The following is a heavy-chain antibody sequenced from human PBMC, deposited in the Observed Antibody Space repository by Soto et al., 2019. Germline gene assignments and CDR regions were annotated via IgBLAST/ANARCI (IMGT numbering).Heavy chain of an antibody. CDR3: ARVPSAGVPAAKGDAFDI. CDR1: GNTFTSYG. V-gene: IGHV1-18*04. D-gene: IGHD2-2*01. J-gene: IGHJ3*02. Sequence: QVQLVQSGAEVKKPGASVKVSCKASGNTFTSYGISWVRQAPGQGLEWIGWISAYNGNTNYAQKLQGRVTMTTDTSTSTAYMELRSLRSDDTAVYYCARVPSAGVPAAKGDAFDIWGQGTMVTVSS. CDR2: ISAYNGNT.